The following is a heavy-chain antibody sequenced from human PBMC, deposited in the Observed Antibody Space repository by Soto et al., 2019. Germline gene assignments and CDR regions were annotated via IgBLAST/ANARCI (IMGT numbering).Heavy chain of an antibody. CDR2: IIPIFNTA. D-gene: IGHD4-4*01. CDR1: GGTLSNYA. V-gene: IGHV1-69*01. J-gene: IGHJ6*02. CDR3: ARVRPTDYMHNYNTGMIV. Sequence: QVQLVQSGAEVKKPGSSVKVSCKASGGTLSNYAFTWVRQAPGQGLEWMGGIIPIFNTANYAQKFQGRVTITADESTCTAYMEVNSLRSEDTAVYYCARVRPTDYMHNYNTGMIVWGQGPTVTVS.